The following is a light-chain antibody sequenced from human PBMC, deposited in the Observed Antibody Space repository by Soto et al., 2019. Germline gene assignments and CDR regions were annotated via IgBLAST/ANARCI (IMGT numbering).Light chain of an antibody. CDR1: RSNIGSHT. V-gene: IGLV1-44*01. CDR3: AAWDDSLNGVI. CDR2: SNN. J-gene: IGLJ2*01. Sequence: QSVLTQPPSASGTPGKSITISCSGSRSNIGSHTVNWHQQVPGTAPKLLIYSNNERPSGVPDRFSGSKSGTSASLAISGLQSGDEADYYCAAWDDSLNGVIFGGGTKLTVL.